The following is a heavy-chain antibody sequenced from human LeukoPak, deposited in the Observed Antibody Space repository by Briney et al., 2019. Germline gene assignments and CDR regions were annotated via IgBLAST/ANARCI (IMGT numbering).Heavy chain of an antibody. CDR2: IYYSGST. Sequence: SETLSLTCTVSGGSISSYYWGWIRQPPGKGLEWIGYIYYSGSTNYNPSLKSRVTISVDTSKNQFSLKLSSVTAADTAVYYCARVDTATLDAFDIWGQGTMVTVSS. J-gene: IGHJ3*02. CDR3: ARVDTATLDAFDI. CDR1: GGSISSYY. V-gene: IGHV4-59*01. D-gene: IGHD5-18*01.